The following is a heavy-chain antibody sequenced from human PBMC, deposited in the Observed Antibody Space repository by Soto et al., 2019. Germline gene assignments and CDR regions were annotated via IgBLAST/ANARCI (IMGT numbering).Heavy chain of an antibody. CDR2: IHHSGST. CDR3: ARQGFGQLHGLVDV. Sequence: SVTLSLTCSVSGGTITSHYCSWSRQPPGKGLEWIGYIHHSGSTSYNPSLKSRVTMSVDTSKNHFSLKVNSVTAADTALYYCARQGFGQLHGLVDVWGPGTTVTVS. J-gene: IGHJ6*02. CDR1: GGTITSHY. D-gene: IGHD3-10*01. V-gene: IGHV4-59*08.